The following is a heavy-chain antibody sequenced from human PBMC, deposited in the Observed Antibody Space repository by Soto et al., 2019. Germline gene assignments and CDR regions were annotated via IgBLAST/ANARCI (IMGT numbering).Heavy chain of an antibody. V-gene: IGHV4-59*01. J-gene: IGHJ1*01. CDR3: ARGREQPVHGEFFLY. D-gene: IGHD6-13*01. CDR2: VHDSANS. Sequence: PSETLSLTCAVSGGSISNYYWSWIRQPPGKGLEWIGFVHDSANSNYNPSLESRVTMSLDTSEKQVSLKLRSVTAADTAVYYCARGREQPVHGEFFLYWGRGTLVTVSS. CDR1: GGSISNYY.